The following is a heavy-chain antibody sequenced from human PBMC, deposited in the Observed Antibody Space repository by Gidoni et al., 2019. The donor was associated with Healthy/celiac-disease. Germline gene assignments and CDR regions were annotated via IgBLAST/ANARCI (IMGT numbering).Heavy chain of an antibody. CDR2: IYHSGST. CDR3: ARRYCSSTSCYTLYFDL. V-gene: IGHV4-4*02. Sequence: QVQLQESGPGLVKPSGTLSLTCAVSGGSISSSNWWSWVRQPPGKGLEWIGEIYHSGSTNYNPSLKSRVTISVDKSKNQFSLKLSSVTAADTAVYYCARRYCSSTSCYTLYFDLWGRGTLVTVSS. J-gene: IGHJ2*01. D-gene: IGHD2-2*02. CDR1: GGSISSSNW.